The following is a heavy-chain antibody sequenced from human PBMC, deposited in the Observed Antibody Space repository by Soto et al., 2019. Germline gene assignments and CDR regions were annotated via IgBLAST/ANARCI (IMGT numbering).Heavy chain of an antibody. CDR1: GFTFSSYA. Sequence: VQLVESGGGVVQPGRSLRLSCAGSGFTFSSYAMTWVRQAPGKGLEWVSTVTGSGDTRYYADSVKGRFIISGDSSKRTLYLQMDGLRGEDTAVYYCAKATNFGVGPDYFYYYGMDVWGQGTTVTVSS. D-gene: IGHD3-3*01. CDR3: AKATNFGVGPDYFYYYGMDV. CDR2: VTGSGDTR. V-gene: IGHV3-23*04. J-gene: IGHJ6*02.